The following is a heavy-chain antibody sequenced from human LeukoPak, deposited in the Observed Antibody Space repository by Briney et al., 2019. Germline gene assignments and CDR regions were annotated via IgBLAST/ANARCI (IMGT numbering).Heavy chain of an antibody. V-gene: IGHV4-59*08. CDR3: ARHGGSLDYFDS. J-gene: IGHJ4*02. CDR2: IYHGGTT. Sequence: PSETLSLTCSVPTGSISTYYWSWIRQSPGKGLEWIGYIYHGGTTSYNPSLKRRVTISVDSPKNQFFLRLTSLTAADTALYYCARHGGSLDYFDSWGPGSLVIVSS. CDR1: TGSISTYY. D-gene: IGHD2-15*01.